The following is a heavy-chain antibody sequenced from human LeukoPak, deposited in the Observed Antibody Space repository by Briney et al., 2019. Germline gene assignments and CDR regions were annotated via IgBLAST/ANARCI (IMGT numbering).Heavy chain of an antibody. J-gene: IGHJ6*02. CDR3: AKDSRTYGDYPNYYYGMDV. CDR2: ISYGGSNK. CDR1: GFTFSSYG. V-gene: IGHV3-30*18. D-gene: IGHD4-17*01. Sequence: GRSLRLSCAASGFTFSSYGMHWVRQAPGKGLEWVAVISYGGSNKYYADSVKGRFTISRDNSKNTLYLQMNSLRAEDTAVYYCAKDSRTYGDYPNYYYGMDVWGQGTTVTVSS.